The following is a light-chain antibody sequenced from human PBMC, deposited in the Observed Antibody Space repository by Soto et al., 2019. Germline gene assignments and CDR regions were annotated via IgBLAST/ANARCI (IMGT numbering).Light chain of an antibody. CDR2: KAS. V-gene: IGKV1-5*03. J-gene: IGKJ1*01. CDR1: QSISNW. Sequence: IQMTQSPSTLSASLWHRVTITCRSSQSISNWVAWYQLKSGKAPNLLIYKASTLETGVPSRFSGSGSGTEFTLTISGLQPDDFATYYCQHYNTYSTWTFGQGTKVDIK. CDR3: QHYNTYSTWT.